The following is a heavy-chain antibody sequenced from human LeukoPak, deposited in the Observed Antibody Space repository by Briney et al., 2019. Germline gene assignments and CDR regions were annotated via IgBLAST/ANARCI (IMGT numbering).Heavy chain of an antibody. CDR2: ISGSGGGT. Sequence: GGSLRLSCAASGFTFSSSAMSWVRQAPGKGLEWLSGISGSGGGTYYADSMKGRFTISRDDSKNTLYLQMHSLRAEDTAVYYCAKSGGSSGWLYWGQGTLVTVSS. CDR1: GFTFSSSA. D-gene: IGHD6-19*01. CDR3: AKSGGSSGWLY. V-gene: IGHV3-23*01. J-gene: IGHJ4*02.